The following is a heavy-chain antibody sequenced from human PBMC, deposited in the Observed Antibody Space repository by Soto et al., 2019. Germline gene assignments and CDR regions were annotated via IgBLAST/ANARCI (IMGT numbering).Heavy chain of an antibody. D-gene: IGHD2-2*01. CDR3: ARASVPVAPYYYYYYGMDV. CDR1: GYTFTGYY. Sequence: AASVKVSCKASGYTFTGYYMHWVRQAPGQGLEWMGWINPNSGGTNYAQKFQGWVTMTRDTSISTAYMELSRLRSDDTAVYYCARASVPVAPYYYYYYGMDVWGQGTTVTVSS. CDR2: INPNSGGT. J-gene: IGHJ6*02. V-gene: IGHV1-2*04.